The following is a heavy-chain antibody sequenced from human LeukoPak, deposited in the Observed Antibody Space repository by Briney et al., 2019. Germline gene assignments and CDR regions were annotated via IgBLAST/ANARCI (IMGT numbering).Heavy chain of an antibody. CDR3: ARDPWADSSGFPLHH. CDR1: GFTFSRYW. D-gene: IGHD3-22*01. V-gene: IGHV3-7*03. J-gene: IGHJ1*01. CDR2: IKRDGSVT. Sequence: GSLRLSCATSGFTFSRYWMSWVRQAPGKGLECVANIKRDGSVTYYVDSVRGRFTISRDNAKNSLYLQMNSLRTEDTAVYYCARDPWADSSGFPLHHWGQGTLVTVSS.